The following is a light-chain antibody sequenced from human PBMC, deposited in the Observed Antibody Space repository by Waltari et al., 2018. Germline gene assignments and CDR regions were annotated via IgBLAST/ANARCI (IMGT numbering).Light chain of an antibody. V-gene: IGLV3-10*01. CDR2: EDT. CDR1: ELPRKY. CDR3: YSSDSTGLRV. Sequence: SYELTQPPSVSVSPGQTARITCSGHELPRKYAYWFQQKSGQAPRLVIDEDTKRPSGIPGRFSGSSSGTVATLTISGAQVDDEADYYCYSSDSTGLRVFGGGTTVVVL. J-gene: IGLJ1*01.